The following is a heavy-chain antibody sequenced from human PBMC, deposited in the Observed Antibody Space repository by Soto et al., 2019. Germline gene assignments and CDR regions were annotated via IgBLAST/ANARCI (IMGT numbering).Heavy chain of an antibody. CDR1: GYTFTNYA. V-gene: IGHV1-3*01. D-gene: IGHD6-13*01. J-gene: IGHJ5*02. Sequence: ASVKVSCKASGYTFTNYAMHWVRQAPGQRLEWMGWINAGNGNTKYSQKFQGRVTITTDTSASTAYMEPSSLRSEDTAVYYCARDGIAAAGTSWFDPWGQGTLVTVSS. CDR2: INAGNGNT. CDR3: ARDGIAAAGTSWFDP.